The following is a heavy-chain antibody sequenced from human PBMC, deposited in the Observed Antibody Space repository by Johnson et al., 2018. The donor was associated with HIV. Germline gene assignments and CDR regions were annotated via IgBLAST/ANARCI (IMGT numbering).Heavy chain of an antibody. CDR2: IKSKTDGGTT. CDR1: GLTFSNAW. CDR3: TIGLTIFGVVILDAFDI. J-gene: IGHJ3*02. Sequence: VQLVESGGGLVKPGGSLRLSCAASGLTFSNAWMSWVRQAPGKGLEWVGRIKSKTDGGTTDYAAPVKGRFTISRDDSKNRLHLQMNSLKTEDTAVYYCTIGLTIFGVVILDAFDIWGQGTMVTVSS. D-gene: IGHD3-3*01. V-gene: IGHV3-15*01.